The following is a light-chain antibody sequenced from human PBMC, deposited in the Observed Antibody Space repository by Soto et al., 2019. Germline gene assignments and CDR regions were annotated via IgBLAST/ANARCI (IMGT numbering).Light chain of an antibody. J-gene: IGKJ1*01. V-gene: IGKV1-39*01. Sequence: DIQMTQSPSSLSASFGDRVTITCRTNQSIAKSLTRKQQQPGNAPKVLMDGASSLQTGIEAMYSGSGFVTEFPLINSSLQPEDFPTHFSQQSYSTPPASGQGTKGDIK. CDR3: QQSYSTPPA. CDR1: QSIAKS. CDR2: GAS.